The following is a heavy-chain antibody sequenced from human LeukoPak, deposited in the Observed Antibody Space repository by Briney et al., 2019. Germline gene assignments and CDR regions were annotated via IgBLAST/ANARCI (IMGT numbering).Heavy chain of an antibody. CDR1: GYTFTGYY. V-gene: IGHV1-2*02. J-gene: IGHJ6*02. CDR3: ARDKRVVVATIIAEHYYYGMDV. Sequence: GASVKVSCKASGYTFTGYYMHWVRQAPGQGLEWMGWINPNSGGTNYAQKFQGRVTVTRDTSISTAYMELSRLRSDDTAVYYCARDKRVVVATIIAEHYYYGMDVWGQGTTVTVSS. D-gene: IGHD5-12*01. CDR2: INPNSGGT.